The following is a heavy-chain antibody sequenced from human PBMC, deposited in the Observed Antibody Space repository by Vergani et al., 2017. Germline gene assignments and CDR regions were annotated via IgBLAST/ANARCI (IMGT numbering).Heavy chain of an antibody. J-gene: IGHJ4*02. V-gene: IGHV4-34*01. CDR1: GGSFSGYY. CDR2: INHSGST. D-gene: IGHD2-2*01. Sequence: QVQLQQWGAALLKPSETLSLTCAVYGGSFSGYYWSWIRQPPGKGLEWIGEINHSGSTNYNPSLKSRVTISVDTSKNQFSLKLSSVTAADTAVYYCARVQSGYCSSTSCWYYFDYWGQGTLVTVSS. CDR3: ARVQSGYCSSTSCWYYFDY.